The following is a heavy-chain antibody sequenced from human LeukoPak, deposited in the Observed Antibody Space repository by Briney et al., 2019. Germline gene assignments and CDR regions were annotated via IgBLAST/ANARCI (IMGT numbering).Heavy chain of an antibody. CDR2: ISFSGSYI. CDR3: ARGTGTGWRFDF. D-gene: IGHD3/OR15-3a*01. CDR1: GFTFSRFW. Sequence: GGSLRLSCAASGFTFSRFWMSWVRQAPGKGLEWVSSISFSGSYIYYADSVKGRFTISRDNAKNSVYLQMNSLRDDDTAVYYCARGTGTGWRFDFWGQGTLVTVSS. V-gene: IGHV3-21*01. J-gene: IGHJ4*02.